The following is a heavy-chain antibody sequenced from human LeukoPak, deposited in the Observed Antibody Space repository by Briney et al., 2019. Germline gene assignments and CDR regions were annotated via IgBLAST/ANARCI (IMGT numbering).Heavy chain of an antibody. CDR2: ISWSSGSI. Sequence: GGSLRLSCAASGFTFDDYAMHWVRQAPGKGLEWVSSISWSSGSIGYADSVKGRFTISRDNAKNSLYLQMNSLRAEDTALYYCAKGLYGSGSYYHDAFDIWGQGTMVTVSS. CDR3: AKGLYGSGSYYHDAFDI. CDR1: GFTFDDYA. J-gene: IGHJ3*02. V-gene: IGHV3-9*01. D-gene: IGHD3-10*01.